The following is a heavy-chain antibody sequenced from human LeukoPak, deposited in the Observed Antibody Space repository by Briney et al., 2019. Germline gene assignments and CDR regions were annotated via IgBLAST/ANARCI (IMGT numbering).Heavy chain of an antibody. V-gene: IGHV3-66*04. D-gene: IGHD6-19*01. CDR3: ASHSSGWYVDY. CDR2: IYSGGST. Sequence: GGSLRLSCAASGFTVSSNYMSWVRQAPGKGLEWVSVIYSGGSTYYADSVKGRFTISRDNSKNTLYLQMNSLRAEDTAVYYCASHSSGWYVDYWGQGTLVTVSS. J-gene: IGHJ4*02. CDR1: GFTVSSNY.